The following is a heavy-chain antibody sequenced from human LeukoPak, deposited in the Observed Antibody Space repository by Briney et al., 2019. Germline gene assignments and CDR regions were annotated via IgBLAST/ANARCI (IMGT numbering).Heavy chain of an antibody. J-gene: IGHJ4*02. V-gene: IGHV4-59*08. D-gene: IGHD6-13*01. Sequence: SQTLSLTCTVSCGSISSYYWSWIRQPPGKGLEWIGYIYYSGSTNYNPSLKSRVTISVDTSKNQFSLKLSSVTAADTAVYYCARSDSLFEAAAGTGYWGQGTLVTVSS. CDR3: ARSDSLFEAAAGTGY. CDR1: CGSISSYY. CDR2: IYYSGST.